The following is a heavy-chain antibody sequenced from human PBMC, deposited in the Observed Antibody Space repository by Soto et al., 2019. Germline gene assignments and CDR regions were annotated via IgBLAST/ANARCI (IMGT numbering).Heavy chain of an antibody. V-gene: IGHV1-18*01. Sequence: QVQLVQSGAEVKKPGASVKVSCKASGYTFTSYGISWVRQAPGQGLEWMGWISAYNGNTKYAQKLQGRVTLTTDTSPSTAYMEVRSLRSDDTAVYYCLRDRAVGLVDYWGQGTPVTVSS. CDR1: GYTFTSYG. CDR2: ISAYNGNT. CDR3: LRDRAVGLVDY. J-gene: IGHJ4*02. D-gene: IGHD6-19*01.